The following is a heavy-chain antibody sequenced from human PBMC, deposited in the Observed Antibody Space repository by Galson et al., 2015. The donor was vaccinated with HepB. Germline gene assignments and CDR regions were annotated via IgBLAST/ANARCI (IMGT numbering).Heavy chain of an antibody. CDR1: GFTFRSSS. V-gene: IGHV3-21*06. J-gene: IGHJ3*01. CDR2: ISPTSWTK. CDR3: TRDQRAVTDHDAFDV. Sequence: SLRLSCAASGFTFRSSSMNWVRLAPGPGLEWVSSISPTSWTKYYAASVKGRFTTSTDNGKNTLYLEMSSLKVEDTAVYYCTRDQRAVTDHDAFDVWGQGTMVAVSS.